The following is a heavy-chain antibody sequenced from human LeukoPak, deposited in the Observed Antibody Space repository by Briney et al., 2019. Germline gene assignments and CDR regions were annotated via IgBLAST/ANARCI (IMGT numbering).Heavy chain of an antibody. CDR3: ARGGDPENYYSEYFQH. CDR2: SNADDSST. J-gene: IGHJ1*01. V-gene: IGHV3-74*01. D-gene: IGHD2-21*02. CDR1: GFTFRKYC. Sequence: GGSLTLSCAPSGFTFRKYCMHWVRHVPGKGRVWVSRSNADDSSTTYADLVKRRFTITRDNAKSTLYMQMNSLRVEDAAVYFAARGGDPENYYSEYFQHWGQGTLVTVS.